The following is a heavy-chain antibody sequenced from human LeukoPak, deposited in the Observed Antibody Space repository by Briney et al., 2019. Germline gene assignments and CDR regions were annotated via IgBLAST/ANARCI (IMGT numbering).Heavy chain of an antibody. Sequence: GGSLRLSCAGSGFPFSSDAMNWVRQAPGKGLEWVASISGSTGSTQYADSVKGRFTVSRDNSKNTLYLQMNSLRADDTAVYYCARVRGESPRWFDPWGQGTLVTVSS. CDR1: GFPFSSDA. CDR2: ISGSTGST. V-gene: IGHV3-23*01. J-gene: IGHJ5*02. D-gene: IGHD3-10*01. CDR3: ARVRGESPRWFDP.